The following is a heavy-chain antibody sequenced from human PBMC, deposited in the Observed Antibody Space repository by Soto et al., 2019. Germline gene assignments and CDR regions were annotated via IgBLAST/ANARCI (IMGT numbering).Heavy chain of an antibody. J-gene: IGHJ6*02. CDR3: ARDFRTMPLFGVSRVSGMDV. CDR1: GYTFTRYY. V-gene: IGHV1-46*01. D-gene: IGHD3-3*01. CDR2: INPSGVST. Sequence: QVKLVQPGAEVKKPGASVKVSGKSSGYTFTRYYLHWVGQAPGQGIAWLVVINPSGVSTRYAQKFQGRFTMSSDTSTSTVYIELSSLRSEDTAVYYCARDFRTMPLFGVSRVSGMDVWGQGTTVTVSS.